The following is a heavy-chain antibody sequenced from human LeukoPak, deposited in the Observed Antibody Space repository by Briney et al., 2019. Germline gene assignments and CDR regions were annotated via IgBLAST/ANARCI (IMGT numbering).Heavy chain of an antibody. Sequence: GGSLRLSCAASGFTFSSYEMNWVRQAPGKGLEWVSSISSRSGDINYADSVKGRFTMSRDNAKNSVFLQMDSLRAEDTAVYYCARDLGRVYYYGMDVWGQGTTVTVSS. J-gene: IGHJ6*02. CDR3: ARDLGRVYYYGMDV. CDR1: GFTFSSYE. D-gene: IGHD3-10*01. V-gene: IGHV3-21*01. CDR2: ISSRSGDI.